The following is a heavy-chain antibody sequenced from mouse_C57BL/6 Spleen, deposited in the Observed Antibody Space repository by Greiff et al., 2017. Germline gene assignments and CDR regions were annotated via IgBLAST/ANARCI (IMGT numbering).Heavy chain of an antibody. V-gene: IGHV1-55*01. CDR3: AREGDSLGAMDY. CDR1: GYTFTSYW. D-gene: IGHD2-13*01. J-gene: IGHJ4*01. Sequence: VQLQQPGAELVKPGASVKMSCKASGYTFTSYWITWVKQRPGQGLEWIGDIYPGSGSTNYNEKFKSKATLTVDTSSSTAYMQLSSLTSEDSAVYYCAREGDSLGAMDYWGQGTSVTVSS. CDR2: IYPGSGST.